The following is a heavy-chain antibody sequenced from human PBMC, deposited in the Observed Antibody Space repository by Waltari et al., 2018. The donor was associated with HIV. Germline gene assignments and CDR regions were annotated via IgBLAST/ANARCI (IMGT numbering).Heavy chain of an antibody. CDR3: VRDSDGSGYDI. Sequence: DVRLVESGGEVVRPGASLRLSCVAFGFTIVVFGMAWVRQRPGQGLEWVSNIDWNGGSANYGDSVKGRFTVFRDNPKASLYLQMNNLRDEDTGLYYCVRDSDGSGYDIWGRGTLVTVFS. V-gene: IGHV3-20*04. D-gene: IGHD3-3*01. J-gene: IGHJ1*01. CDR1: GFTIVVFG. CDR2: IDWNGGSA.